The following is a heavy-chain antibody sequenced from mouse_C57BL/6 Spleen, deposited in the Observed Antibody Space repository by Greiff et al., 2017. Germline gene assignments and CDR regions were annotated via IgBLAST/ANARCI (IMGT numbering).Heavy chain of an antibody. CDR1: GFNIKDDY. D-gene: IGHD2-4*01. V-gene: IGHV14-4*01. CDR2: IDPENGDT. CDR3: TTDDYGGGFAY. Sequence: EVQLQQSGAELVRPGASVKLSCTASGFNIKDDYMHWVKQRPEQGLEWIGWIDPENGDTEYASQFPGKATITADTSSNTAYLQLSSLTSEDTAVYYCTTDDYGGGFAYWGQGTLVTVSA. J-gene: IGHJ3*01.